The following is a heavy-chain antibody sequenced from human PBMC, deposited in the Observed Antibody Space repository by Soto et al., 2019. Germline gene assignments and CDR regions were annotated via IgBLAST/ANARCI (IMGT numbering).Heavy chain of an antibody. J-gene: IGHJ6*02. V-gene: IGHV1-3*01. CDR3: ASSYSNYALIDYYSYGMDV. CDR1: GYTLTSYA. Sequence: QVQLVQSGAEVKKPGASVKVSCKASGYTLTSYAMHSVRQAPGQRLEWMEWINAGNGNTKYSQKFRGRVTISRDTSASTASMELSRLRSEDTAVYYCASSYSNYALIDYYSYGMDVWGQGTTVTVSS. D-gene: IGHD4-4*01. CDR2: INAGNGNT.